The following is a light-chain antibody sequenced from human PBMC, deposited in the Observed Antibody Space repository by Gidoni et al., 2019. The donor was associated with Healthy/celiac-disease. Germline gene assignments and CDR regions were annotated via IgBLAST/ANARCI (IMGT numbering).Light chain of an antibody. CDR3: QKYNSAPRT. CDR1: QGISNY. V-gene: IGKV1-27*01. Sequence: DIQMTQSPSSLSASVGDRVTTTCRTSQGISNYLAWYQQKPGKVPKLLIYAASTFQAGVPPRFSGSGSGADFTLTISSLQPEDVATYYCQKYNSAPRTFGQGTKVEIK. J-gene: IGKJ1*01. CDR2: AAS.